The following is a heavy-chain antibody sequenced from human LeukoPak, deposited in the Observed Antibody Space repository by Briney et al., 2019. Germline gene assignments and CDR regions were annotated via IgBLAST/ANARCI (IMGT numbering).Heavy chain of an antibody. CDR1: GFTFSSYW. J-gene: IGHJ4*02. D-gene: IGHD1-26*01. CDR3: ARGSSAGASLRHDY. CDR2: IKQDGSEE. Sequence: GGSLRLSCAASGFTFSSYWMSWVRQAPGKGMEWVANIKQDGSEENFVDSVKGRFTISRDNAKKSLYLQMNSLRAEDTAVYYCARGSSAGASLRHDYWGQGTLVTVSS. V-gene: IGHV3-7*01.